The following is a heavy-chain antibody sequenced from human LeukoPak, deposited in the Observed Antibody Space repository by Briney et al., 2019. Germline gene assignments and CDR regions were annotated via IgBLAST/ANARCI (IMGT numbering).Heavy chain of an antibody. CDR1: GFTFSNYW. Sequence: GGSLRLSCAASGFTFSNYWMHWVRQVPGKGLVWVSYIRNDGSSVTYADSVKGRFTTSRDNAKNTLYLQMNSLRAEDTAVYYCAKDLDSSGYYPFDYWGQGTLVTVSS. V-gene: IGHV3-74*01. CDR2: IRNDGSSV. CDR3: AKDLDSSGYYPFDY. J-gene: IGHJ4*02. D-gene: IGHD3-22*01.